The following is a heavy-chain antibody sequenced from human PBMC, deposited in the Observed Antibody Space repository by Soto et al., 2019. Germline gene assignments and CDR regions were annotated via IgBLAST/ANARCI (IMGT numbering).Heavy chain of an antibody. CDR1: GGSFSGYY. V-gene: IGHV4-34*01. CDR2: INHSGST. D-gene: IGHD2-2*01. Sequence: SETLSLTCAVYGGSFSGYYWSWIRQPPGKGLEWIGEINHSGSTYYNPSLKSRVTISEDTSKNQFSLRLSSVTAADTAVFYCAKIIPCKTTSCYLDYWGPGTLITVSS. J-gene: IGHJ4*02. CDR3: AKIIPCKTTSCYLDY.